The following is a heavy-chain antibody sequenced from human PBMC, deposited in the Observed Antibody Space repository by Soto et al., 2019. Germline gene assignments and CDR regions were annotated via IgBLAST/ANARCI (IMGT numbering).Heavy chain of an antibody. D-gene: IGHD2-15*01. V-gene: IGHV3-33*08. J-gene: IGHJ6*02. CDR2: IWYDGSNK. CDR3: ARSTDCSGGSCYGRGGYYYYYGMDV. CDR1: GFTFSNYA. Sequence: QVQLVESGGGVVQPGRSLRLSCAASGFTFSNYAMHWVRQAPGKGLEWVAVIWYDGSNKYYADSVKGRFTISRDNSKNTLYLQMNSLRAEDTAVYYCARSTDCSGGSCYGRGGYYYYYGMDVWGQGTTVTVSS.